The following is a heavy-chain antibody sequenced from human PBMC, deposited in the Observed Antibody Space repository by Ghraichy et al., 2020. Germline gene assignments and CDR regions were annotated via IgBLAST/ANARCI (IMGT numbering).Heavy chain of an antibody. CDR3: ATAPYCTNGVCYSNPDY. D-gene: IGHD2-8*01. CDR1: GYTFTAYY. J-gene: IGHJ4*02. Sequence: ASVKVSCEASGYTFTAYYMHWVRQARGQGLEWMGWINPNSGATNYAQKYQGRVTLTRDTSISTAYMELSRLRSDDTAVYYCATAPYCTNGVCYSNPDYWGQGTLVTVSS. CDR2: INPNSGAT. V-gene: IGHV1-2*02.